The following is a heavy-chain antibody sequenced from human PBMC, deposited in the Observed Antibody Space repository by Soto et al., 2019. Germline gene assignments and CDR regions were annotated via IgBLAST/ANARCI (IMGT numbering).Heavy chain of an antibody. J-gene: IGHJ6*02. Sequence: PSETLSLTCTVSGGSLDYYDWTWIRQPPGKGLEWIGYISDSGSTKYNPSLRGRVTFSVDTSKNQFSLNLKSVSAADTAVYFCARDSTRWFPYYGIDVWGQGTTVTVSS. CDR3: ARDSTRWFPYYGIDV. CDR2: ISDSGST. V-gene: IGHV4-59*01. CDR1: GGSLDYYD. D-gene: IGHD2-2*01.